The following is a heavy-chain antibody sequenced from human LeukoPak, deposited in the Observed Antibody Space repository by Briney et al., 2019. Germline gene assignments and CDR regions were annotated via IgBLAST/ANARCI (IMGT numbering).Heavy chain of an antibody. J-gene: IGHJ4*02. CDR2: ISGSGGST. D-gene: IGHD3-22*01. CDR1: GFTFSSYA. Sequence: SGGSLRLSCAASGFTFSSYAMSWVRQAPGKGLEWVSAISGSGGSTYYADSVKGRFTISRDNSKNPLYLQMNSLRAEDTAVYYCAKDRFYYDSSGLTQDYWGQGTLVTVSS. CDR3: AKDRFYYDSSGLTQDY. V-gene: IGHV3-23*01.